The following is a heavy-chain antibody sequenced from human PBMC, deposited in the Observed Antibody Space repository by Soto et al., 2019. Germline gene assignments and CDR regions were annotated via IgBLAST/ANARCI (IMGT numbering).Heavy chain of an antibody. D-gene: IGHD3-10*01. CDR2: ISVYNGNT. Sequence: ASVKVSCKASGYTFTSYGISWVRQAPGQGLEWMGWISVYNGNTNYAQKLQGRVTMTTDTSTSTAYMELRSLRSDDTAVYYCASGWFGEFVYFFDYRGQRSSVTVSS. CDR3: ASGWFGEFVYFFDY. CDR1: GYTFTSYG. V-gene: IGHV1-18*01. J-gene: IGHJ4*02.